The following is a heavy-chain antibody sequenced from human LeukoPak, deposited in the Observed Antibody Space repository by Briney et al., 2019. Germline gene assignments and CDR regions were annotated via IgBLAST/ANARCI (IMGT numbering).Heavy chain of an antibody. CDR1: GFTFSSYA. V-gene: IGHV3-30-3*01. Sequence: GGSLRLSCAVSGFTFSSYAMNRVRQAPGKGLEWVAVISYDGSNKYYTDSVKGRFTISRDNSKNTLYLQMNSLRAEDTAVYYCARGAKERWLQLLDYWGQGTLVTVSS. D-gene: IGHD5-24*01. J-gene: IGHJ4*02. CDR2: ISYDGSNK. CDR3: ARGAKERWLQLLDY.